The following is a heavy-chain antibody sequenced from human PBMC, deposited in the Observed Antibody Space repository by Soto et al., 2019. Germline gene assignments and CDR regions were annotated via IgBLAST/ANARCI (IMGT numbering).Heavy chain of an antibody. V-gene: IGHV4-34*01. J-gene: IGHJ5*02. CDR2: INHSGST. CDR3: ARGLAMVGNWFDP. CDR1: GGSFSGYY. Sequence: QVQLQQWGAGLLKPSETLSLTCAVYGGSFSGYYWSWIRQPPGKGLEWIGEINHSGSTNYNPSLKSRVTISVDTSKSQFSLKLSSVTAADTAVYYCARGLAMVGNWFDPWGQGTLVTVSS. D-gene: IGHD2-8*01.